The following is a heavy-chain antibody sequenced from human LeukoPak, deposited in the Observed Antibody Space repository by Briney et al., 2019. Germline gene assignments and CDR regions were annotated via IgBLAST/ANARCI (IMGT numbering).Heavy chain of an antibody. CDR1: GGSISSSSYF. CDR2: IYYSGST. CDR3: AREFRIPRGFDP. J-gene: IGHJ5*02. Sequence: PSETLSLTCTVSGGSISSSSYFWGWIRQPPGKGLEWIGSIYYSGSTYYNPSLKSRVTISVDTSKNQFSLKLNSVTAADTAVYYCAREFRIPRGFDPWGQGTLVTVSS. V-gene: IGHV4-39*07. D-gene: IGHD2-2*02.